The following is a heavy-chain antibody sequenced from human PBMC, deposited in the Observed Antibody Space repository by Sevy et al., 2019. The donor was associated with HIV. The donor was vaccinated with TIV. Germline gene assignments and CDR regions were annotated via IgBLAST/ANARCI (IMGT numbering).Heavy chain of an antibody. V-gene: IGHV3-23*01. CDR2: VTNRNT. Sequence: GGSLRLSCTASGFTFSNYVMAWVRQTAGEGLEWVSSVTNRNTYYIDSVRGRFTISRDNSKNTLYLQMNSLRAEDTAIYFCARELNLGQFVTVEYWGQGALVTVSS. D-gene: IGHD3-16*02. CDR1: GFTFSNYV. CDR3: ARELNLGQFVTVEY. J-gene: IGHJ4*02.